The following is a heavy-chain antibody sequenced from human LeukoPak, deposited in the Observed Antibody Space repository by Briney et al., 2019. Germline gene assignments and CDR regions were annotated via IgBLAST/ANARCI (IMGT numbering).Heavy chain of an antibody. CDR1: GYTFTGYY. V-gene: IGHV1-2*02. D-gene: IGHD3-10*01. J-gene: IGHJ4*02. CDR3: ARDDPALVRGVIPRPFDY. CDR2: INPNSGGT. Sequence: ASVKVSCKASGYTFTGYYMHWVRQAPGQGLEWMGWINPNSGGTNYAQKFQGRVTMTRDTSISTAYMELSRLRSDDTAVYYCARDDPALVRGVIPRPFDYWGQGTLVIVSS.